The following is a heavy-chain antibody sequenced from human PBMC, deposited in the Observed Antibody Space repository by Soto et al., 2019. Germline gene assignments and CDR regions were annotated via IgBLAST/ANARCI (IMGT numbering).Heavy chain of an antibody. V-gene: IGHV3-23*01. Sequence: EVQLLESGGGLVQPGGSLRLSCAASGFTFSSYAMSWVRQAPGKGLEWVSTISGSGGSTYYADSVKGRFTISRDNSKNTLYLQVNSLRAEDTAVYYCAKCSPRYSSGLKASDLDYWGQGTLVSVSS. J-gene: IGHJ4*02. CDR3: AKCSPRYSSGLKASDLDY. D-gene: IGHD6-19*01. CDR2: ISGSGGST. CDR1: GFTFSSYA.